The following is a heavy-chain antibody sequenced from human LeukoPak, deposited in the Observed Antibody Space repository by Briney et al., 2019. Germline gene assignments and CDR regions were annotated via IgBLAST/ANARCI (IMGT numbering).Heavy chain of an antibody. CDR1: GFTFDDYT. J-gene: IGHJ4*02. CDR3: AKDLGSGSYCLDY. D-gene: IGHD1-26*01. CDR2: ISWDGGST. Sequence: GGSLILSCAASGFTFDDYTMHWVRQAPGKGLEWVSLISWDGGSTYYADSVKGRFTISRDNSKNSLYLQMNSLRTEDTALYYCAKDLGSGSYCLDYWGQGTLVTVSS. V-gene: IGHV3-43*01.